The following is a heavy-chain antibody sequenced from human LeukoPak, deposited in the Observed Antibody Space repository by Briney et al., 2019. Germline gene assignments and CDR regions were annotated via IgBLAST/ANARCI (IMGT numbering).Heavy chain of an antibody. CDR1: GFTFSSCA. CDR2: ISGSAGST. J-gene: IGHJ6*02. CDR3: ARDGLYYYDSSGYSRVYYYYGMDV. V-gene: IGHV3-23*01. Sequence: GGSLRLSCAASGFTFSSCAMSWVRQAPGKGLEWVSGISGSAGSTYYADSVKGRFTISRDNSKNTLYLQMNSLRAEDTAVYYCARDGLYYYDSSGYSRVYYYYGMDVWGQGTTVTVSS. D-gene: IGHD3-22*01.